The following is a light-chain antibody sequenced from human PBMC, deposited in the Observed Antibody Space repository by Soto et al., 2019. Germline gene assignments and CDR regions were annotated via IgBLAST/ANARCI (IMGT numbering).Light chain of an antibody. Sequence: NFMLTQPHSVSESPGKAVTVSCTRSSGRIVSNFVQWYQQRPGSAPTTVIYEDNQRPSGVPDRFSGAIDSSSNSASLTISGLKTEDEADYYCQSFHSSAVIFGGGTKVPVL. V-gene: IGLV6-57*04. CDR3: QSFHSSAVI. CDR1: SGRIVSNF. J-gene: IGLJ2*01. CDR2: EDN.